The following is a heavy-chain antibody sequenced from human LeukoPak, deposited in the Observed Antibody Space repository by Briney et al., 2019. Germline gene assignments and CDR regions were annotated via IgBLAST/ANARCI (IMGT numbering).Heavy chain of an antibody. CDR3: ARALYSSGWSSWFDP. Sequence: SETLSLTCSVSGGSISSRSYYWGWIRQPPGTGLEWIGGIYYSGSTYYSPSLKSRVTISVDTSKNQFSLKLSYVTAADTAVYYCARALYSSGWSSWFDPWGQGTLVTVSS. V-gene: IGHV4-39*01. CDR2: IYYSGST. J-gene: IGHJ5*02. D-gene: IGHD6-19*01. CDR1: GGSISSRSYY.